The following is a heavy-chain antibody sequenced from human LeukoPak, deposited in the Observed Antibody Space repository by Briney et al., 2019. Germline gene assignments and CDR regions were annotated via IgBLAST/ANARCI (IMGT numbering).Heavy chain of an antibody. CDR2: INPNSGAT. Sequence: ASVKVSCKASGYTFTAYFIHWVRQAPGQGLEWMGWINPNSGATHYEWNFQGRVTMTRDTSISTAYMELSGLRSDDTAVYYCTRPPTITTWRIFDFWGQGTLVTVSS. J-gene: IGHJ4*02. D-gene: IGHD4-11*01. CDR3: TRPPTITTWRIFDF. V-gene: IGHV1-2*02. CDR1: GYTFTAYF.